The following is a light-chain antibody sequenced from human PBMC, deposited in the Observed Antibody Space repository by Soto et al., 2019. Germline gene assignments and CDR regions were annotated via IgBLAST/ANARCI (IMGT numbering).Light chain of an antibody. CDR1: QSVSSSY. J-gene: IGKJ5*01. CDR3: QQYGSSPFT. Sequence: EIVLTQSPGTLSLSPGERATLSCRASQSVSSSYLAWYQQKPGQAPRLLIYGASSRATGIRDRFSGSGSGTDFTLTISRLEPEDFAVYYCQQYGSSPFTVGQGTRLEIK. CDR2: GAS. V-gene: IGKV3-20*01.